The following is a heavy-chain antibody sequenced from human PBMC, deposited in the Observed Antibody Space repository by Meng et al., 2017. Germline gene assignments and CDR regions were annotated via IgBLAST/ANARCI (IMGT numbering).Heavy chain of an antibody. CDR3: ARGDIVVVPAALFDP. D-gene: IGHD2-2*01. Sequence: QGQLVASGAGVKKPGASVKVSCKASGYTFTSYDINWVRQATGQGLEWMGWMNPNSGNTGYAQKFQGRVTMTRNTSISTAYMELSSLRSEDTAVYYCARGDIVVVPAALFDPWGQGTLVTVSS. CDR2: MNPNSGNT. V-gene: IGHV1-8*01. CDR1: GYTFTSYD. J-gene: IGHJ5*02.